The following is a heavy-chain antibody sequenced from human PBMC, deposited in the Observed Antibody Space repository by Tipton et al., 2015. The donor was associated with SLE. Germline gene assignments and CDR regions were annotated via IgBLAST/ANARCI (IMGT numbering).Heavy chain of an antibody. J-gene: IGHJ4*02. Sequence: TLSLTCTVSGGSISSSSSSYNWAWIRQPPGKGLEWIGSINYSGRTYYNPSHKSRVTISVDTSKNQFSLKLSSVTAADTAVYYCARKGIFWSGGDYWGQGTLVSVSS. CDR1: GGSISSSSSSYN. CDR3: ARKGIFWSGGDY. D-gene: IGHD3-3*01. V-gene: IGHV4-39*01. CDR2: INYSGRT.